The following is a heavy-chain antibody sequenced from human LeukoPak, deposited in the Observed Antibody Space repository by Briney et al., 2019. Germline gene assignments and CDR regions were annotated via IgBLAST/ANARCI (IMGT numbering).Heavy chain of an antibody. D-gene: IGHD3-3*01. Sequence: ASVKVSCKASGYTFTGYFMHWVRQAPGQGLEWMGRINPNSGGTNYAQKFQGRVTMTRDTSISTAYMELSRLRSEDTAVYYCARVRGYDFWSGYYSLDYWGQGTLVTVSS. CDR3: ARVRGYDFWSGYYSLDY. V-gene: IGHV1-2*06. J-gene: IGHJ4*02. CDR2: INPNSGGT. CDR1: GYTFTGYF.